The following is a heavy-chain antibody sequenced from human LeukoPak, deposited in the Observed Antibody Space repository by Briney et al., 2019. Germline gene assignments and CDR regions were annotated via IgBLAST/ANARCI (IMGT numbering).Heavy chain of an antibody. V-gene: IGHV4-28*03. CDR1: GYSISSSNW. CDR3: ARAGPTTAVDAFDI. CDR2: IYYSGST. D-gene: IGHD1-26*01. J-gene: IGHJ3*02. Sequence: KASETLSLTCAVSGYSISSSNWWGWIRQPPGKGLEWIGYIYYSGSTYYNPSLESRVTMSLDTSKNQISLNLSSVTAVDTAVYYCARAGPTTAVDAFDIWGLGTEVTVSS.